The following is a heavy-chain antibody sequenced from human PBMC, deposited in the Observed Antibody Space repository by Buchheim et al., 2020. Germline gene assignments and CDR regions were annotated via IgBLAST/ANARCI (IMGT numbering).Heavy chain of an antibody. V-gene: IGHV3-21*01. CDR3: ARDLSIALRGGDYYYYGMDV. Sequence: EVQLVESGGGLVKPGGSLRLSCAASGFTFSSYSMNWVRQAPGKGLEWVSSISSSSSYIYYADSVKGRFTISRDNAKNSLYLQMNSLRAEDTAVYYCARDLSIALRGGDYYYYGMDVWGQGTT. D-gene: IGHD6-6*01. J-gene: IGHJ6*02. CDR1: GFTFSSYS. CDR2: ISSSSSYI.